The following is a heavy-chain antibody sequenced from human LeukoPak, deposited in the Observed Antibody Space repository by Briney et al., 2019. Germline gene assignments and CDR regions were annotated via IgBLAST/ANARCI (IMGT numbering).Heavy chain of an antibody. CDR3: AKDRAAVLMVYAPTTFDY. J-gene: IGHJ4*02. D-gene: IGHD2-8*01. CDR1: GFTFSSYA. V-gene: IGHV3-23*01. CDR2: ISGSGGST. Sequence: GGSLRLSCAASGFTFSSYAMSWVRQAPGKGLEWVSAISGSGGSTYYADSVKGRFTISRDNSKNTLYLQMNSLRAEDTAVYYCAKDRAAVLMVYAPTTFDYWGQGTLVTVSS.